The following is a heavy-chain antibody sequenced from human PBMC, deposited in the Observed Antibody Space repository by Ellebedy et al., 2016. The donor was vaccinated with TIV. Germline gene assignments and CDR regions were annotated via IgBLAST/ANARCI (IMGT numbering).Heavy chain of an antibody. J-gene: IGHJ4*02. CDR2: VYYRGST. Sequence: SETLSLXCSVSGGSISSSRYYWDWIRQPPGKGPEWIGSVYYRGSTYYNPSLKSRVAISVDTSKNQFSLNLTSVTVADTAVYYCARHGQFDYWGQGTLVIVSS. V-gene: IGHV4-39*01. CDR1: GGSISSSRYY. CDR3: ARHGQFDY.